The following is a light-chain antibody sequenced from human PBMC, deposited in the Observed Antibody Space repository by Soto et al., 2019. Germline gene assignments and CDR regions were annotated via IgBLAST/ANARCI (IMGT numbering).Light chain of an antibody. Sequence: DIQMTQSPSSLSASIGDRITITCRARQSISTYLNWYQQKPGKAPNLLIYGASTLQSGVPSRFSGRGSATDFTLTISSLQPEDFATYYCQQSFITPPLTFGGGTKVDIK. CDR1: QSISTY. CDR2: GAS. CDR3: QQSFITPPLT. V-gene: IGKV1-39*01. J-gene: IGKJ4*01.